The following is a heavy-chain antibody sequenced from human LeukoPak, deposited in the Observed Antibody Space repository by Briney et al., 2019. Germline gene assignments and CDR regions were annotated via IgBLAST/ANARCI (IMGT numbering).Heavy chain of an antibody. D-gene: IGHD2-15*01. CDR1: GGSFSGYY. CDR3: ARDVVSLGCAFDI. J-gene: IGHJ3*02. Sequence: PSETLSLTCAVYGGSFSGYYWSWIRQPPGKGLEWIGEINHSGSTYYNPSLKSRVTISVDTSKNQFSLKLSSVTAADTAVYYCARDVVSLGCAFDIWGQGTMVTVSS. V-gene: IGHV4-34*01. CDR2: INHSGST.